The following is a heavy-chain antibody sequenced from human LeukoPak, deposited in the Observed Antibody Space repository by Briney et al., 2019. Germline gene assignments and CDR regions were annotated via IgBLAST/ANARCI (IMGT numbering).Heavy chain of an antibody. V-gene: IGHV4-39*01. D-gene: IGHD3-10*02. CDR1: GVSISSRSYY. Sequence: NPSETLSLSCTVSGVSISSRSYYWGWGRQPPGKGLEWIGRIYYSRSTYYTPSLKSRVTISVDTSTNPFSLSLSSVPAADTAVFYCARLHKLLFGPFDAFYIWGQGTMVTVSS. CDR3: ARLHKLLFGPFDAFYI. CDR2: IYYSRST. J-gene: IGHJ3*02.